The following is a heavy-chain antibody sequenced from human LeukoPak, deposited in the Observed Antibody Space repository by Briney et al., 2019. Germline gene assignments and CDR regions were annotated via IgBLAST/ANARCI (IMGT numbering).Heavy chain of an antibody. V-gene: IGHV4-30-2*01. CDR2: IYHSGST. CDR3: ARVGNDCSSTSCYDDSNWFDP. Sequence: PSETLSLTCAVSSGSISSGGYSWSWIRQPPEKGLEWIGYIYHSGSTYYNPSLKSRVTISVDRSKNQFSLKLSSVTAADTAVYYCARVGNDCSSTSCYDDSNWFDPWGQGTLVTVSS. J-gene: IGHJ5*02. CDR1: SGSISSGGYS. D-gene: IGHD2-2*01.